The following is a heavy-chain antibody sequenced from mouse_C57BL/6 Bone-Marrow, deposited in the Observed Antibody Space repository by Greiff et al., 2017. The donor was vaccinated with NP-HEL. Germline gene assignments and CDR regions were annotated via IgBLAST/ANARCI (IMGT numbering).Heavy chain of an antibody. CDR2: IDPNSGGT. CDR1: GYTFTSYW. Sequence: VQLQQPGAELVKPGASVKLSCKASGYTFTSYWMHWVKQRPGRGLEWLGRIDPNSGGTKYNEKFKSKDTLTVDKPSRTAYMQLSSLTSEDSAVYYCARWGGLWFAYWGQGTLVTVSA. CDR3: ARWGGLWFAY. J-gene: IGHJ3*01. D-gene: IGHD3-1*01. V-gene: IGHV1-72*01.